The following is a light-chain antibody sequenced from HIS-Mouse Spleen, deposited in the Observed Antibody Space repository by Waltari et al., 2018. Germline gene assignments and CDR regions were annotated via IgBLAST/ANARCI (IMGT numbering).Light chain of an antibody. CDR3: QSYDSSLSGSV. V-gene: IGLV1-40*01. CDR1: SSNKRAGYD. J-gene: IGLJ3*02. CDR2: GNS. Sequence: QSVLTPPPSVSGAPGQRATISCTGSSSNKRAGYDVHWYQQLPGTAPKLLIYGNSNRPSGVPDRFSGSKSGTSASLAITGLQAEDEADYYCQSYDSSLSGSVFGGGTKLTVL.